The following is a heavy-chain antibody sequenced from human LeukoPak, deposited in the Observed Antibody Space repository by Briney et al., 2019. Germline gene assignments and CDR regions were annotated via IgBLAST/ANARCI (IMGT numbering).Heavy chain of an antibody. CDR2: IYYSGST. CDR1: GGSISSSSYY. V-gene: IGHV4-39*07. Sequence: SETLSLTCTVSGGSISSSSYYWGWIRQPPGKGLEWIGSIYYSGSTYYNPSLKSRVTISVDTSKNQFSLKLSSVTAADTAVYYCAREELGIDGSLDYWGQGTLVTVSS. J-gene: IGHJ4*02. CDR3: AREELGIDGSLDY. D-gene: IGHD7-27*01.